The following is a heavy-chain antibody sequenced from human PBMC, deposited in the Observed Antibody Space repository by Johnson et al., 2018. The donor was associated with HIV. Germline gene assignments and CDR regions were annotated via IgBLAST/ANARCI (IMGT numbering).Heavy chain of an antibody. CDR1: GFTFSSYG. CDR2: IRYDGTNK. V-gene: IGHV3-30*02. Sequence: QVQLVESGGGVVQPGGSLRLSCAASGFTFSSYGMHWVRQAPGKGLEWVAFIRYDGTNKNYGDSVKGRFTISGDASRNTLFLQMNSLRAEDTAVYYCAKDEALGWELDPDAFDIWGQGTMVTVSS. J-gene: IGHJ3*02. D-gene: IGHD1-26*01. CDR3: AKDEALGWELDPDAFDI.